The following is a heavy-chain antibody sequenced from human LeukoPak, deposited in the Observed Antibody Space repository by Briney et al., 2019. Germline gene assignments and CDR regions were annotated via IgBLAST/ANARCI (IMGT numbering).Heavy chain of an antibody. D-gene: IGHD6-13*01. CDR1: GFTFDDYA. J-gene: IGHJ4*02. CDR3: ARSNGYSSSWYYFDY. CDR2: ISGDGGST. Sequence: GGSLRLSCAASGFTFDDYAMHWVRQAPGKGLEWVSLISGDGGSTYYADSVKGRFTISRDNAKNSLYLQMNSLRAEDTAVYYCARSNGYSSSWYYFDYWGQGTLVTVSS. V-gene: IGHV3-43*02.